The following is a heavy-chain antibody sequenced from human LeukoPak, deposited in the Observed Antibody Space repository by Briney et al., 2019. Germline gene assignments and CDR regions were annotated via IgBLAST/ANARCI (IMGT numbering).Heavy chain of an antibody. CDR1: GYTFTSYS. CDR2: ISAYNGNT. J-gene: IGHJ4*02. Sequence: GASVKVSCKASGYTFTSYSISWVRQAPGQGLEWMGWISAYNGNTNYAQKLQGRVTMTTDTSTSTAYMELRSLRSDDTAVYYCAREYCSGGSCQNNYFDYWGQGTLVTVSS. D-gene: IGHD2-15*01. CDR3: AREYCSGGSCQNNYFDY. V-gene: IGHV1-18*01.